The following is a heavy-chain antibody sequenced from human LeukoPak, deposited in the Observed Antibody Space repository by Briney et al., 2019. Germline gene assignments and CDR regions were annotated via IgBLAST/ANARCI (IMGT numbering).Heavy chain of an antibody. D-gene: IGHD6-6*01. CDR2: IYYSGST. CDR3: ARRMYSGSLDY. CDR1: GGSISSYF. V-gene: IGHV4-59*08. Sequence: PSETLPLTCTVSGGSISSYFWSWIRQPPGKGLEWIGHIYYSGSTNYNPSLKSRVTISVDTSKNQFSLKLSSVTAADTAVYYCARRMYSGSLDYWGQGTLVTVSS. J-gene: IGHJ4*02.